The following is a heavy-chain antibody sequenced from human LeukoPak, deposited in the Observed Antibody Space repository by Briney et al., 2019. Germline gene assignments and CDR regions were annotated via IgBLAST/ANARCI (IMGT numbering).Heavy chain of an antibody. Sequence: SETLSLTCTVSGGSVSSGSYYWSWIRQPPGKGLEWIGYIYYSGSTNYNPSLKSRVTISVDTSKNQFSLKLSSVTAADTAVYYCARLAAEYYYDSSGYSGGYFDYWGQGTLVTVSS. CDR3: ARLAAEYYYDSSGYSGGYFDY. CDR2: IYYSGST. V-gene: IGHV4-61*01. J-gene: IGHJ4*02. D-gene: IGHD3-22*01. CDR1: GGSVSSGSYY.